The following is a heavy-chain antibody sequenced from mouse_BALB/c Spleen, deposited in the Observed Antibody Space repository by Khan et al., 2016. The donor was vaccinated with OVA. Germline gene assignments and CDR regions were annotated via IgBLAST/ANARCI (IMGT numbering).Heavy chain of an antibody. CDR3: ARDDYFVGDAMDY. CDR1: GYAFTNYY. D-gene: IGHD2-4*01. CDR2: IYPGNVNT. Sequence: QVQLKESGPELVKPGASVRIYCKASGYAFTNYYLHWVKQRPGQGLEWIGWIYPGNVNTKYNEKFKDKATLTADKSSNTAYMQLSSLTSEDSAVYFCARDDYFVGDAMDYWGQGTSVTVSA. V-gene: IGHV1S56*01. J-gene: IGHJ4*01.